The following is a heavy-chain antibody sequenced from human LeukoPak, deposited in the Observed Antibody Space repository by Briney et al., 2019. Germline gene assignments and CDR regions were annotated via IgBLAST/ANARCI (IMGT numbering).Heavy chain of an antibody. CDR3: ARDGSQRGNFDY. Sequence: SETLSLTCTVSGGSIGSYYWSWMRQPPGKGLEWIGYIYYSGSTNYNTPLKSRVTISVDRSKNQFSLKLSSVTAADTAVYYCARDGSQRGNFDYWGQGTLVTVSS. D-gene: IGHD2-15*01. CDR2: IYYSGST. CDR1: GGSIGSYY. V-gene: IGHV4-59*12. J-gene: IGHJ4*02.